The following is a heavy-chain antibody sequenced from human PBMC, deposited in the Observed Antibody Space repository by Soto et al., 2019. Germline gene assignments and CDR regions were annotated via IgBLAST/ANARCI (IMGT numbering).Heavy chain of an antibody. D-gene: IGHD2-2*01. CDR2: ISYDGSNK. V-gene: IGHV3-30-3*01. CDR3: ARGPYCSSTSCSEAVLGAFDI. CDR1: GFPFSSCA. Sequence: QVQLVESGGGVVQPGRSLRLSCAASGFPFSSCAMYWVRQAPGKGLEWVAVISYDGSNKYYADSVKGRFTISSDNSKNTLYLQMNSLGTEDTAVYYCARGPYCSSTSCSEAVLGAFDIWCQGTMVTVSS. J-gene: IGHJ3*02.